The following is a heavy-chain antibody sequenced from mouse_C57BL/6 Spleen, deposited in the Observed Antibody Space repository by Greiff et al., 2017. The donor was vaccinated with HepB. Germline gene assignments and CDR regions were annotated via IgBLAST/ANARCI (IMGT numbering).Heavy chain of an antibody. CDR1: GFNIKDDY. D-gene: IGHD2-1*01. CDR2: IDPENGDT. V-gene: IGHV14-4*01. J-gene: IGHJ3*01. Sequence: EVQLQQSGAELVRPGASVKLSCTASGFNIKDDYMHWVKQRPEQGLEWIGWIDPENGDTEYASKFQGKATITADTSSNTAYLQLSSLTSEDTAVYYCTTHYYGPHGFAYWGQGTLVTVSA. CDR3: TTHYYGPHGFAY.